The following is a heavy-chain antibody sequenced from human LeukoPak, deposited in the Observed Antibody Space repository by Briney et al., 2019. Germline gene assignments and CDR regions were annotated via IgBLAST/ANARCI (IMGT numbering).Heavy chain of an antibody. CDR2: INHSGST. J-gene: IGHJ4*02. CDR3: ARRHSDSSGYWYFDY. V-gene: IGHV4-34*01. Sequence: SETLSLTCAVYGGSFSGYYWSWVRQPPGKGLGWIGEINHSGSTNYNPSLKSRVTISVDASKNQFSLKLSSVTAADTAVYYCARRHSDSSGYWYFDYWGQGTLVTVSS. D-gene: IGHD3-22*01. CDR1: GGSFSGYY.